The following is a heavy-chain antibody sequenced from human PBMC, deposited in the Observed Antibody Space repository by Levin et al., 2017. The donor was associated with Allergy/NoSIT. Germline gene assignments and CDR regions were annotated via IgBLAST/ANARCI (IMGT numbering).Heavy chain of an antibody. CDR3: ARGSYYYDSSGYSRVGDY. Sequence: HPGGSLRLSCAASGFTFSSYGMHWVRQAPGKGLEWVAVISYDGSNKYYADSVKGRFTISRDNSKNTLYLQMNSLRSEDTAVYYCARGSYYYDSSGYSRVGDYWGQGTLVTVSS. CDR1: GFTFSSYG. D-gene: IGHD3-22*01. V-gene: IGHV3-30*03. CDR2: ISYDGSNK. J-gene: IGHJ4*02.